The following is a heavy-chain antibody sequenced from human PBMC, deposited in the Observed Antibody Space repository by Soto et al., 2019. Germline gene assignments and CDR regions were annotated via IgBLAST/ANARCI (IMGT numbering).Heavy chain of an antibody. CDR1: GGTFSTYA. D-gene: IGHD2-15*01. CDR2: IIPIFGTA. J-gene: IGHJ6*02. V-gene: IGHV1-69*12. Sequence: QVQLVQSGAEVKKPGSSVKVSCKASGGTFSTYAISWVRQAPGQGLEWLGGIIPIFGTANYAQKFQGRVTITEDESTITAYMELSSLRSEDTAVYYCARGGCSGGSCYYYHGMDVWGQGTTVTVSS. CDR3: ARGGCSGGSCYYYHGMDV.